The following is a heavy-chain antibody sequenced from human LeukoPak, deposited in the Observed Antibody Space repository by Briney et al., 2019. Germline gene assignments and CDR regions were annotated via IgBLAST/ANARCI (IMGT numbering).Heavy chain of an antibody. D-gene: IGHD1-14*01. V-gene: IGHV3-64*01. CDR2: ISNNGGST. Sequence: TGGSLRLSCAASGFTFSGYTMHWVRQAPGKGLEYVSGISNNGGSTFYANSVKGRFTISRDNSKNTLYLQMGSLRADDMAVYYCARKPEKYGMDVWGQGTTVTVSS. J-gene: IGHJ6*02. CDR1: GFTFSGYT. CDR3: ARKPEKYGMDV.